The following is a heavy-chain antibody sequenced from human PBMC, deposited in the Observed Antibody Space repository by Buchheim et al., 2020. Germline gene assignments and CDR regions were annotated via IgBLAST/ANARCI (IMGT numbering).Heavy chain of an antibody. CDR3: GRVVYSGTYSITHYYYMDV. Sequence: QVQLVQSGAEVKKPGASVKVSCKASGYTFSTYGVSWVRHAPGQGLEWMGWISAFTGDTNYAQKLQGRVSMTTDTSTSTAYMELRSLRSDDTAVYYYGRVVYSGTYSITHYYYMDVWGKGST. D-gene: IGHD1-26*01. CDR1: GYTFSTYG. CDR2: ISAFTGDT. V-gene: IGHV1-18*01. J-gene: IGHJ6*03.